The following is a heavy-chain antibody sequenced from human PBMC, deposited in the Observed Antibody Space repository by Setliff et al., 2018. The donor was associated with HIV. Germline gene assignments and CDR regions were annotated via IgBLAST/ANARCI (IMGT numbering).Heavy chain of an antibody. CDR3: ATERWLYQNFDS. J-gene: IGHJ4*02. V-gene: IGHV4-4*07. Sequence: SETLSLTCTVSGGSISTYYWSWIRQPAGKGLEWIGRIYTNGSTNYNPSLKSRVTMSVDTSKNQFSLNLNSVTATDTAIYYCATERWLYQNFDSWGQGTQVTVSS. CDR1: GGSISTYY. D-gene: IGHD3-16*01. CDR2: IYTNGST.